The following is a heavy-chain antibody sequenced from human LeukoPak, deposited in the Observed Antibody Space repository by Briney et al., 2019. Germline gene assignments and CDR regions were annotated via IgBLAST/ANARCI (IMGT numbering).Heavy chain of an antibody. CDR2: IYYSGST. CDR1: GGSISSSSYY. CDR3: ASEYCSSTSCALWAIGFSLDY. J-gene: IGHJ4*02. V-gene: IGHV4-39*07. D-gene: IGHD2-2*01. Sequence: PSETLSLTCTVSGGSISSSSYYWGWIRQPPGKGLEWIGSIYYSGSTYYNPSLKSRVTISVDTSKNQFSLKLSSVTAADTAVYYCASEYCSSTSCALWAIGFSLDYWGQGTLVTVSS.